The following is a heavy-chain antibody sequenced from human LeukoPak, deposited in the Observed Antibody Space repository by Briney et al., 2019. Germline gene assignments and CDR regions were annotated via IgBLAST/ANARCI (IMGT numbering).Heavy chain of an antibody. Sequence: SQTLSLTCAISGDRASRNIIAWNWIRHSPSRGLEWLGKRYYDTKWNYDYVVSVKSRIPNTPDTSKTHFSLQLTSVPPQARAVNFCARYNWGAVRSFDIWGQGTVVIVSS. CDR2: RYYDTKWNY. J-gene: IGHJ3*02. CDR3: ARYNWGAVRSFDI. CDR1: GDRASRNIIA. V-gene: IGHV6-1*01. D-gene: IGHD1-20*01.